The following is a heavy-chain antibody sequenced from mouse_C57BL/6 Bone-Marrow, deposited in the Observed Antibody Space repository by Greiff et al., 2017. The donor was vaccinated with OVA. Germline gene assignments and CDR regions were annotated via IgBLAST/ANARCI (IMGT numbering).Heavy chain of an antibody. V-gene: IGHV2-4*01. J-gene: IGHJ1*03. D-gene: IGHD1-1*01. CDR3: AKNLITTVNWYFDV. CDR1: GFSLTSYG. Sequence: VMLVESGPGLVQPSQSLSITCTVSGFSLTSYGVHWVRQPPGKGLEWLGVIWSGGSTDYNAAFISRLSISKDNSKSQVFFKMNSLQADDTAIYYCAKNLITTVNWYFDVWGTGTTVTVSS. CDR2: IWSGGST.